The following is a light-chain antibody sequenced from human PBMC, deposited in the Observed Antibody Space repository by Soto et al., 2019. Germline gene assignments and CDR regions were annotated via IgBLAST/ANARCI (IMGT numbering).Light chain of an antibody. V-gene: IGKV3-20*01. Sequence: EIMLTQSPGTLSLSPGERATLSCRASQSVRSSYLAWYQQKPGQAPRLLIYAASSRATGIVDRFSGSGSGTDINITIRRLEHEDFAVYSWQQYGNSLCTFGQGTKVEIK. J-gene: IGKJ1*01. CDR1: QSVRSSY. CDR2: AAS. CDR3: QQYGNSLCT.